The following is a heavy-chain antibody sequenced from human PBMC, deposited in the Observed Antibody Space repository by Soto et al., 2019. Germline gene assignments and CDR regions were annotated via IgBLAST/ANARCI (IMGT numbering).Heavy chain of an antibody. J-gene: IGHJ5*02. CDR1: GGSTRHDF. Sequence: SETLSLTCTVSGGSTRHDFWSWIRQPPGKGLEWIGCIYYSGTTNYNSSLKSRVTISLDTSKNQFSLRLRSVTAADTAVYYCARYVNPYDTAVWFDPWGQGTLVTVSS. V-gene: IGHV4-59*01. D-gene: IGHD3-9*01. CDR3: ARYVNPYDTAVWFDP. CDR2: IYYSGTT.